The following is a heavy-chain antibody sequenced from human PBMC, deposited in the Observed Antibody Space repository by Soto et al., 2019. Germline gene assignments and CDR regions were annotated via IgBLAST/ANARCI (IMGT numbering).Heavy chain of an antibody. J-gene: IGHJ6*02. CDR1: GFTFSSYA. V-gene: IGHV3-23*01. Sequence: GGSLRLSCAASGFTFSSYAMSWVRQAPGKGLEWVSAISGSGGSTYYADSVKGRFTISRDNSKNTLYLQMNSLRAEDTAVYYCAKDSGNFGQRITIFGVVISVTGYYYGMDVWGQGTTVTVSS. CDR2: ISGSGGST. CDR3: AKDSGNFGQRITIFGVVISVTGYYYGMDV. D-gene: IGHD3-3*01.